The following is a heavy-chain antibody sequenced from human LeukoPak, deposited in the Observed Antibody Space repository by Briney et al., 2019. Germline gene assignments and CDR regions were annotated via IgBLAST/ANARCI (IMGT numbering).Heavy chain of an antibody. J-gene: IGHJ3*02. D-gene: IGHD1-26*01. CDR2: ISYDGSNK. CDR3: AKERGSYAEFAFDI. Sequence: LRLSCAASGFTFSSYGMHWVRQAPGKGLEWVAVISYDGSNKYYADSVKGRFTISRDNSKNTLYLQMNSLRAEDTAVYYCAKERGSYAEFAFDIWGQGTMVTVSS. V-gene: IGHV3-30*18. CDR1: GFTFSSYG.